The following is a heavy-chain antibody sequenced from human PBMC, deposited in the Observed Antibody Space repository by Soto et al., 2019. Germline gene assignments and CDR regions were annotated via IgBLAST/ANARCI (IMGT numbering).Heavy chain of an antibody. J-gene: IGHJ6*02. CDR1: GFTFSSYA. CDR3: AKSGRREKWLSRMEYYYYYYGMDV. CDR2: ISGSGGST. Sequence: GGSLRLSCAASGFTFSSYALSWVRQAPGKGLEWVSAISGSGGSTYYADSVKGRFTISRDNSKNTLYLQMNSLRAEDTAVYYCAKSGRREKWLSRMEYYYYYYGMDVWGQGTTVTVSS. V-gene: IGHV3-23*01. D-gene: IGHD3-22*01.